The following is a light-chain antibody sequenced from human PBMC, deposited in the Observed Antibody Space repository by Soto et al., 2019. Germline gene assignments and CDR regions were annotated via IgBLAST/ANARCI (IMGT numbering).Light chain of an antibody. J-gene: IGLJ1*01. V-gene: IGLV2-14*01. CDR1: SSDVGAYNY. CDR3: SSYTTSSTYV. Sequence: QSALTQPASVSGSPGQSITISCTGTSSDVGAYNYVSWHQQHPGKVPKLMIYDVSYRPSGVSNRFSGTKSGNTASLTISGLQAEDEADYYCSSYTTSSTYVFGTGTKLTVL. CDR2: DVS.